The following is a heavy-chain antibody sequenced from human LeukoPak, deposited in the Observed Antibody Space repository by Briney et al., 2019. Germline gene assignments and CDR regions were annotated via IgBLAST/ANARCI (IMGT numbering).Heavy chain of an antibody. CDR3: ARGVDCSSTSCYSTRDDAFDI. J-gene: IGHJ3*02. D-gene: IGHD2-2*01. CDR2: INHSGST. Sequence: SETLSLTCAVYGGSFSGYYWSWIRQPPGKGLEWIGEINHSGSTNYNPSLKSRVTISVDTSKNQFSLKLSSVTAADPAVYYCARGVDCSSTSCYSTRDDAFDIWGQGTMVTVSS. CDR1: GGSFSGYY. V-gene: IGHV4-34*01.